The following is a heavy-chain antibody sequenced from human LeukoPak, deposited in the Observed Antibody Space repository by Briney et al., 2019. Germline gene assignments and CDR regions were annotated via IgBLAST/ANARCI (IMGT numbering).Heavy chain of an antibody. CDR1: GGSLTGYY. CDR2: INHSGST. CDR3: SRENGAFSPFGY. V-gene: IGHV4-34*01. Sequence: SETLSLTCAVYGGSLTGYYCSWIRQPPGKGLEWIGEINHSGSTNYNTSLRSGVMISVDTSNKQFSLKLSSVTDAATAVYYCSRENGAFSPFGYWGQGTLVTVPS. J-gene: IGHJ4*02. D-gene: IGHD2-8*01.